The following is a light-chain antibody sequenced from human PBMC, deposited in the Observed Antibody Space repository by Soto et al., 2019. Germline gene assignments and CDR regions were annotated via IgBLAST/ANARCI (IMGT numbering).Light chain of an antibody. V-gene: IGKV3-20*01. J-gene: IGKJ1*01. CDR1: QRVSNDF. Sequence: EIVLTQSPGILSLSPGQRVTLSCRASQRVSNDFLAWYQQKPGQAPRLLIYGASNRATGIPDRFSGSGSGTDFTLTISRLEPDDFAVYYCQQYGSSPPVTFGQGTKVDIK. CDR2: GAS. CDR3: QQYGSSPPVT.